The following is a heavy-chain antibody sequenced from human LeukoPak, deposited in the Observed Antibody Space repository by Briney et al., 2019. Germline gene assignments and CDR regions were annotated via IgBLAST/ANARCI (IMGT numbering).Heavy chain of an antibody. CDR1: GFTFNSFA. D-gene: IGHD2-2*01. Sequence: GGSLRLSCAASGFTFNSFAMNWVRQAPGKGLEWVSSISGSDGTSHYADSVKGRFTISRDNSKNTVYLQMNSLRAEDTAVYYCAKDPYGTRYFDYWGQGTLVTVSS. CDR3: AKDPYGTRYFDY. V-gene: IGHV3-23*01. CDR2: ISGSDGTS. J-gene: IGHJ4*02.